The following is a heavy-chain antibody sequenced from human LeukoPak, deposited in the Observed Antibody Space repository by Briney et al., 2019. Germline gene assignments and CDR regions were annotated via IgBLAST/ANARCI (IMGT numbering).Heavy chain of an antibody. J-gene: IGHJ4*02. V-gene: IGHV3-30*04. CDR1: GFTFSSYA. CDR3: ARGSPQWGFWSGQNPPPDY. CDR2: ISYDGSNK. Sequence: GGSLRLSCAASGFTFSSYAIHWVRQAPGKGLEWVAVISYDGSNKYYADSVKGRFTISRDNSKNTLYLQMNSLRAEDTAVYYCARGSPQWGFWSGQNPPPDYWGQGTLVTVSS. D-gene: IGHD3-3*01.